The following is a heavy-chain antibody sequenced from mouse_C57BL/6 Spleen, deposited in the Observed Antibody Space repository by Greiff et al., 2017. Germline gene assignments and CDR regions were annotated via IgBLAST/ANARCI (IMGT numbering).Heavy chain of an antibody. V-gene: IGHV1-82*01. D-gene: IGHD3-3*01. CDR1: GYAFSSSW. CDR3: ARGGAGGRDAMDY. Sequence: QVQLKQSGPELVKPGASVKISCKASGYAFSSSWMNWVKQRPGKGLEWIGRIYPGDGDTNYNGKFKGKATLTADKSSSTAYMQLSSLTSEDSAVYFCARGGAGGRDAMDYWGQGTSVTVSS. CDR2: IYPGDGDT. J-gene: IGHJ4*01.